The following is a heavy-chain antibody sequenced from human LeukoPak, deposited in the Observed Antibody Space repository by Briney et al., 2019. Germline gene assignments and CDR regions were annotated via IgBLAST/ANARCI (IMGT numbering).Heavy chain of an antibody. Sequence: GRSLRLSGAASGFTFSSYGMHWVRQAPGKGLEWVAVIWYDGSNKYYADSVKGRFTISRDNSKNTLYLQMNSLRAEDTAVYYCVYDSSGYYRFDYWGQGTLVTVSS. V-gene: IGHV3-33*06. D-gene: IGHD3-22*01. CDR2: IWYDGSNK. CDR3: VYDSSGYYRFDY. CDR1: GFTFSSYG. J-gene: IGHJ4*02.